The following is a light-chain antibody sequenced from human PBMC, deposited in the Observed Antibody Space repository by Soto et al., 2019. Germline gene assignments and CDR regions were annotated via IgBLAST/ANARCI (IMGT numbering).Light chain of an antibody. J-gene: IGLJ2*01. Sequence: QSVLTQPPSASGTPGQRVIISCSGSSSNIGGHTLNWYQHLPGTAPKLLLYINNNRPSGIPDRFSGSRSGTSASLAITGLQSEDEAHYYCAAWDDSLNGVVFGGGTKLTVL. CDR3: AAWDDSLNGVV. V-gene: IGLV1-44*01. CDR1: SSNIGGHT. CDR2: INN.